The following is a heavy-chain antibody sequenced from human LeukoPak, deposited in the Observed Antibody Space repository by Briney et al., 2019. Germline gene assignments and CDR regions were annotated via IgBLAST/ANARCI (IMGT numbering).Heavy chain of an antibody. CDR2: ISYDGSNK. V-gene: IGHV3-30*03. J-gene: IGHJ6*02. CDR3: ARDLGYGSGSYYYYYGMDV. CDR1: GFTFSSYG. D-gene: IGHD3-10*01. Sequence: PGRSLRLSCAASGFTFSSYGMHWVRQAPGKGLEWVAVISYDGSNKYYADSVKGRFTISRDNSKNTLYLQMNSLRAEDTAVYYCARDLGYGSGSYYYYYGMDVWGQGTTVTVSS.